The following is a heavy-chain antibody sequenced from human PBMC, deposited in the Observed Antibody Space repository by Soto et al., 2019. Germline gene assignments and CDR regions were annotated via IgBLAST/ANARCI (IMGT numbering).Heavy chain of an antibody. V-gene: IGHV3-15*07. Sequence: EVQLVESGGGLVKPGGSLRLSCAASGFTFSNAWMNWVRQAPGKGLEWVGRIKSKTDGGTTDYAAPVKGRFTISRDDSKNTMYLQMNSLKTEDTAVYYCTTQDSITIFGVATTVWGQGTMVTVSS. CDR3: TTQDSITIFGVATTV. D-gene: IGHD3-3*01. J-gene: IGHJ3*01. CDR1: GFTFSNAW. CDR2: IKSKTDGGTT.